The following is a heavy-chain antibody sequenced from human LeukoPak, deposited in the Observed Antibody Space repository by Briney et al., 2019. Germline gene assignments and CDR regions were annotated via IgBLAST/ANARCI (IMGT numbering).Heavy chain of an antibody. Sequence: PGTSLRLSCADSGFTFSSYAMHWVRQAPGKGLEWVAVISYDGSSKYYADSVKGRFTISRDNSKNTLYLQMNSLRAEDMAVYYCARVGAGTLESDAFDIWGQGTMVTVSS. CDR1: GFTFSSYA. J-gene: IGHJ3*02. CDR3: ARVGAGTLESDAFDI. V-gene: IGHV3-30-3*01. CDR2: ISYDGSSK. D-gene: IGHD1-1*01.